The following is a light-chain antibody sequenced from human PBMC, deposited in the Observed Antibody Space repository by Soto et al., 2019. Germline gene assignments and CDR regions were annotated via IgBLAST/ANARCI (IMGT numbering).Light chain of an antibody. CDR2: DAS. J-gene: IGKJ2*01. V-gene: IGKV3-20*01. Sequence: EIVLTQSPGTLSLSTRVRATLSCRASQSISSSYLAWYQPKPGQAPRLLIYDASSRDTGIPDRFSGSGSGTAFTLTIGRLERKDGTVYYCQQYGSSSYTFSNGTQLEIK. CDR1: QSISSSY. CDR3: QQYGSSSYT.